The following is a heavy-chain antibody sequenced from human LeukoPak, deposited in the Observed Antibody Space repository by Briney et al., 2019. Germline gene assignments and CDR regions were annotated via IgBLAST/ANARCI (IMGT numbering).Heavy chain of an antibody. CDR2: IYYSGDT. V-gene: IGHV4-59*01. J-gene: IGHJ3*02. CDR1: DGSISGFS. CDR3: ARVGIFGVVIPPGGAFDI. D-gene: IGHD3-3*01. Sequence: SETLSLTCTVSDGSISGFSWSWIRQPPGKGLEWIGYIYYSGDTNYNPSLKSRVTLSVDTSRNQLSLQLTSVTTADTAAYYCARVGIFGVVIPPGGAFDIWGQGTMVTVSS.